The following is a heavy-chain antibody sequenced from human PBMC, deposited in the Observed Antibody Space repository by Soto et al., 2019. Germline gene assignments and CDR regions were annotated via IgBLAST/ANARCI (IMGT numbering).Heavy chain of an antibody. J-gene: IGHJ4*02. D-gene: IGHD5-18*01. CDR2: VKQDGNEK. V-gene: IGHV3-7*05. CDR1: GFSFSDYW. CDR3: AAGRWMVRY. Sequence: EVQLVESGGGLVQPGGSLRVSCETSGFSFSDYWMSWVRQSPGKGMEWVANVKQDGNEKNYVDSVNGRFSISRDNARKSVYLQMNSLRGEDTAVYYCAAGRWMVRYWGQGTLVSVSS.